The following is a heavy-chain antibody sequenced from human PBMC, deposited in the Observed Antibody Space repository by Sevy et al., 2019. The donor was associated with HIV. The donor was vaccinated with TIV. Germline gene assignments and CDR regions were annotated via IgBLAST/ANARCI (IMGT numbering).Heavy chain of an antibody. CDR2: IYYSGST. Sequence: SENLSLTCTVSGGSISSYYWSWIRQPPGKGLEWIGYIYYSGSTNYKPSLKSLVTISVDTSKNQFSLKLSLVTGADTAVYYRARCVRGFGELFGYYYYYMDVWGKGTTVTVSS. V-gene: IGHV4-59*01. CDR3: ARCVRGFGELFGYYYYYMDV. CDR1: GGSISSYY. J-gene: IGHJ6*03. D-gene: IGHD3-10*01.